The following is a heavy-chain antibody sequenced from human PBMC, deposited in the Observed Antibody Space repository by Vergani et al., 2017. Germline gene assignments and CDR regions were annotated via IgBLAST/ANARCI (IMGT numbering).Heavy chain of an antibody. D-gene: IGHD1-26*01. V-gene: IGHV4-34*01. J-gene: IGHJ6*03. CDR3: ARAHSGSYSGYYYYYYMDV. CDR2: INHSGST. CDR1: GGSFSGYY. Sequence: QVQLQQWGAGLLKPSETLSLTCAVYGGSFSGYYWGWIRQPPGKGLEWIGEINHSGSTNYNPSLKSGVTISVDTSKNQFSLKLSSVTAADTAVYYCARAHSGSYSGYYYYYYMDVWGKGTTVTVSS.